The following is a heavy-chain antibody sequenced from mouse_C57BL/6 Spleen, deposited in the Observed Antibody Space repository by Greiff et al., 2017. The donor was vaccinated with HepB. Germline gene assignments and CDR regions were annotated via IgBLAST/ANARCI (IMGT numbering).Heavy chain of an antibody. CDR3: AREAYYSNRFAY. CDR1: GYTFTSYW. V-gene: IGHV1-55*01. D-gene: IGHD2-5*01. Sequence: QVQLQQPGAELVKPGASVKMSCKASGYTFTSYWITGVKQRPGQGLEWIGDIYPGSGSTNYNEKFKSKATLTVDTSSSTAYMQLISLTSEDSAVYYCAREAYYSNRFAYWGQGTLVTVSA. CDR2: IYPGSGST. J-gene: IGHJ3*01.